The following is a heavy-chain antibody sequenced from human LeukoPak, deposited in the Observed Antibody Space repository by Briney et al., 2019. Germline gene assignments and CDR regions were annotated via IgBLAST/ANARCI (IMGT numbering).Heavy chain of an antibody. D-gene: IGHD4-17*01. Sequence: GGSLRLSCAASGFTFSSYWMHWVRQAPGKGLVWVSRIDSDGSTIYADSVKGRFTISRDNAKNSLYLQMNSLRAEDTALYYCARDPFYTDYGDSDWFDPWGQGTLVTVSS. J-gene: IGHJ5*02. CDR2: IDSDGST. CDR3: ARDPFYTDYGDSDWFDP. CDR1: GFTFSSYW. V-gene: IGHV3-74*01.